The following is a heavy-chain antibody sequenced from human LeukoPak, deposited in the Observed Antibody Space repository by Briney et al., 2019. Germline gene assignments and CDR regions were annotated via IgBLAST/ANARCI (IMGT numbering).Heavy chain of an antibody. D-gene: IGHD3-22*01. J-gene: IGHJ2*01. CDR3: ARAARQGFTMIVVPFFYFDL. V-gene: IGHV4-31*03. CDR1: GGSISSGAYD. CDR2: INDSGST. Sequence: SETLSLTCTVSGGSISSGAYDWGWIRQHPKRGLEYVGYINDSGSTYYNPSLESRVPMSVDTSKNQFSLKLSSVTAADSAVYYCARAARQGFTMIVVPFFYFDLWGRGPLVTVSS.